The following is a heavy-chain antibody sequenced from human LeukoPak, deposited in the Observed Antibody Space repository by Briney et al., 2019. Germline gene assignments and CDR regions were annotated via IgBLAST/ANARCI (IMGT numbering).Heavy chain of an antibody. V-gene: IGHV4-4*07. CDR1: GGSISSYY. CDR2: IYTSGST. Sequence: SETLSLTCTVSGGSISSYYWSWIRQPAGKGLEWIGRIYTSGSTNYNPSLKSRVTMSVDTSKNQFSLKLSSVTAADTAVYYCARHPKSGYTGYESDYWGQGTLVTVSS. CDR3: ARHPKSGYTGYESDY. D-gene: IGHD5-12*01. J-gene: IGHJ4*02.